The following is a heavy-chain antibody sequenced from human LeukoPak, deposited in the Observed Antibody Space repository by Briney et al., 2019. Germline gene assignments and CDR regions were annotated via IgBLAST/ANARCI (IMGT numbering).Heavy chain of an antibody. D-gene: IGHD3-10*01. CDR2: IYYTGST. J-gene: IGHJ4*02. CDR1: VCSISSSSYY. CDR3: ARGSGSSAGFDF. V-gene: IGHV4-39*01. Sequence: SETLSLTCTVSVCSISSSSYYWGWLRQPPGKGLEWIGSIYYTGSTYYNPSLKSRVTISVDTSKNQFSLKLTSVTAADTAVYYCARGSGSSAGFDFWGQGTLVTVSS.